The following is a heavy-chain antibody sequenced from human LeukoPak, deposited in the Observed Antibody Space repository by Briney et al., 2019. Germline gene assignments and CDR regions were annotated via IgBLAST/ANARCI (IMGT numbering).Heavy chain of an antibody. J-gene: IGHJ4*02. CDR3: SGRSGFSSIY. CDR2: IKPDGSDT. D-gene: IGHD6-19*01. V-gene: IGHV3-7*01. Sequence: GGSLRLSCAASGFTFSTHWMNWVRQAPGGGLEWLANIKPDGSDTYYVDSVKGRFTISRDNAKNLVYLQINSLRTEDTAVYYCSGRSGFSSIYWGQGTQVKVSS. CDR1: GFTFSTHW.